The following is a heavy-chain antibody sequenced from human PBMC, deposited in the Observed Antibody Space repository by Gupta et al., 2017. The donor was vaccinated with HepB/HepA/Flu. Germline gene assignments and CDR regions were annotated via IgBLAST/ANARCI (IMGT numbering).Heavy chain of an antibody. Sequence: EVEVLESGGGLGRPGGSLGLSCEASGFPFSNSARRWLRQAPGKGLEWVSSITDTGGGTTYADSVKGRFTISRDNSKNTLFLQMNGLRAEDTAVYFCARAPGYYFDFWGQGILVTVSS. CDR1: GFPFSNSA. CDR3: ARAPGYYFDF. CDR2: ITDTGGGT. V-gene: IGHV3-23*01. D-gene: IGHD7-27*01. J-gene: IGHJ4*02.